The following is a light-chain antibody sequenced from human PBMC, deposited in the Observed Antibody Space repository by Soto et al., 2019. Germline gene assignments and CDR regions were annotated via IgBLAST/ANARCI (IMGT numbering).Light chain of an antibody. Sequence: SQMTQSPSTLSASVGDRVTITCRASQSISTWLAWYQQKPGKAPKLLIYKASDLESGVPSRFSGSASGTGFTLTISSLQPDDFATYYCQQYNSYVWTFGQRTKVDIK. CDR3: QQYNSYVWT. V-gene: IGKV1-5*03. CDR2: KAS. J-gene: IGKJ1*01. CDR1: QSISTW.